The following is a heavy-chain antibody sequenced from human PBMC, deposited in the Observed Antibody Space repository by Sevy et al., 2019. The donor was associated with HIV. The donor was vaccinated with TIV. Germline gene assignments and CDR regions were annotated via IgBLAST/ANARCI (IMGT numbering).Heavy chain of an antibody. Sequence: ASVKVSCKASGYTFTGYYMHWVRQAPGQGLKWMGWTNPNSGGTNYAQKFQGRVTMTTDTSTSTAYMELRSLRSDDTAVYYCARDIRPGYSSSWAPIDYWGQGTLVIVSS. J-gene: IGHJ4*02. CDR3: ARDIRPGYSSSWAPIDY. D-gene: IGHD6-13*01. CDR1: GYTFTGYY. V-gene: IGHV1-2*02. CDR2: TNPNSGGT.